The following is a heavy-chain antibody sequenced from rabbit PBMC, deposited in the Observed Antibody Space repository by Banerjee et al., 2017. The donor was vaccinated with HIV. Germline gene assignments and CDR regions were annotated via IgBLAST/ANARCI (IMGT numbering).Heavy chain of an antibody. CDR1: GFSFSNYW. CDR3: ARGYDDYGENWLDL. D-gene: IGHD2-1*01. V-gene: IGHV1S40*01. Sequence: QSLEESGGDLVKPGASLTLTCTASGFSFSNYWIYWVRQAPGKGLEWIGSIYTGSGSTYYANWVNGRFTITSHNAQNTVDLQMNTLTAADTATYFCARGYDDYGENWLDLWGPGTLVTVS. J-gene: IGHJ6*01. CDR2: IYTGSGST.